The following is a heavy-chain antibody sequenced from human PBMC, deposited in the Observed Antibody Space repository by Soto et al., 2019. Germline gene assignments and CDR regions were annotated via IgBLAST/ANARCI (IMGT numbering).Heavy chain of an antibody. CDR1: GGSVSSGSYY. CDR2: IYYSGST. CDR3: ARGVELDPYYYYGMDV. V-gene: IGHV4-61*01. J-gene: IGHJ6*02. D-gene: IGHD1-26*01. Sequence: PSETLSLTCTVSGGSVSSGSYYWSWIRQPPGKGLEWIGYIYYSGSTNYNPSLKSRVTISVDTSKNQSSLKLSSVTAADTAVYYCARGVELDPYYYYGMDVWGQGTTVTVSS.